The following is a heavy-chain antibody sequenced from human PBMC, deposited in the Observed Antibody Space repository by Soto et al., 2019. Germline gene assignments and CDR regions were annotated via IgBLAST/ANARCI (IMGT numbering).Heavy chain of an antibody. D-gene: IGHD1-1*01. CDR1: GGSISGYY. J-gene: IGHJ4*02. Sequence: PSWTLSLTSTASGGSISGYYWSWIRQPPGRGLEWIGYIYYNGNTNYSPSLKSRVTISVDTSKNHFSLKLSSVTAADTAIYYCARYGVRYNFDSWGQGALVTVSS. CDR2: IYYNGNT. CDR3: ARYGVRYNFDS. V-gene: IGHV4-59*08.